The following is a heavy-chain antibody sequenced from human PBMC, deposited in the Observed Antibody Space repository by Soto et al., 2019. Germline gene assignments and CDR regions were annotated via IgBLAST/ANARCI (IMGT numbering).Heavy chain of an antibody. CDR3: AHRRTTTDILTMYPDWFDT. D-gene: IGHD3-9*01. CDR1: GFSLSTGGMG. Sequence: QITLKESGPTLVKPTQTLTLTCTFSGFSLSTGGMGVGWIRQAPGKSLEWIALIYWDDDKRYSPSLKSRITITKDTSKNQVALIRANMDPVDTDTYYCAHRRTTTDILTMYPDWFDTGGVAIVVTVSP. V-gene: IGHV2-5*02. J-gene: IGHJ5*02. CDR2: IYWDDDK.